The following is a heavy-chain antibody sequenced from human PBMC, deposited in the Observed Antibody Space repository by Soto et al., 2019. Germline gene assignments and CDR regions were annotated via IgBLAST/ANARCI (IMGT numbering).Heavy chain of an antibody. Sequence: SETLSLTCTVSGGSIGSSNDYWAWIRQPPGKGLEWIGNIYYTEGTYYNPSLKSRVTISVDTSKNQVSLKLFSVTAADTAVYYCVSAAKWELLFDYWGQGTLVTVSS. CDR3: VSAAKWELLFDY. J-gene: IGHJ4*02. CDR2: IYYTEGT. V-gene: IGHV4-39*01. D-gene: IGHD1-26*01. CDR1: GGSIGSSNDY.